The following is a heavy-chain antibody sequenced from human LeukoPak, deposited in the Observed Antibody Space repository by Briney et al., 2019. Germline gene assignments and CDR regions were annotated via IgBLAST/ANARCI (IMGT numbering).Heavy chain of an antibody. Sequence: SVKVSCKASGGTFSSYAISWVRQAPGQGLGWMGRIIPIFGIANYAQKFQGRVTITADKSTSTAYMELSSLRSEDTAVYYCATLGNWNYFDYWGQGTLVTVSS. J-gene: IGHJ4*02. V-gene: IGHV1-69*04. CDR3: ATLGNWNYFDY. CDR2: IIPIFGIA. CDR1: GGTFSSYA. D-gene: IGHD1-1*01.